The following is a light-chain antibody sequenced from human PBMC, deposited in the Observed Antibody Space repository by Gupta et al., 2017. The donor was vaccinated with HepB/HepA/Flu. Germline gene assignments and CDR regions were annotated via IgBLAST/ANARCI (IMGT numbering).Light chain of an antibody. CDR1: HSVSYSPNNKNY. Sequence: DIVMTQSPDSLAVSLCERATIDCKSSHSVSYSPNNKNYLAWYQQRPGQPPKLLIYGASARASGVPDRFSGSGSGTDFTLTISSLQAEDVAVYYCQQYYGTPPITFGPGTKVDIK. J-gene: IGKJ3*01. CDR2: GAS. CDR3: QQYYGTPPIT. V-gene: IGKV4-1*01.